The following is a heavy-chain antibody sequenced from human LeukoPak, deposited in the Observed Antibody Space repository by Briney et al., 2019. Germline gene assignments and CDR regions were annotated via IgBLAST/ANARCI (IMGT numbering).Heavy chain of an antibody. CDR2: ISYDGSNK. CDR3: ARDGTMVRGEAFDI. CDR1: GFTFSSYA. V-gene: IGHV3-30-3*01. D-gene: IGHD3-10*01. J-gene: IGHJ3*02. Sequence: GGSLRLSCAASGFTFSSYAMHWVRQAPGKGLEWVAVISYDGSNKYYADSVKGRLTISRDNSKNTLYLQMNSLRAEDTAVYYCARDGTMVRGEAFDIWGQGTMVTVSS.